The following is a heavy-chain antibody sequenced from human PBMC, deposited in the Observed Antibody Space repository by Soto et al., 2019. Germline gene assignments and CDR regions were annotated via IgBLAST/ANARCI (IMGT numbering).Heavy chain of an antibody. Sequence: GGSLRLSCAASGFTFSTYAMHWVRQAPGLGLEWVAVISYDGSNKYYADSVKGRFTISRDNSKSTLYLQMNSLRVEDTAVYYCARDRDCSSTSCYNAFDIWGQGTMVTVSS. J-gene: IGHJ3*02. CDR1: GFTFSTYA. D-gene: IGHD2-2*02. CDR3: ARDRDCSSTSCYNAFDI. V-gene: IGHV3-30-3*01. CDR2: ISYDGSNK.